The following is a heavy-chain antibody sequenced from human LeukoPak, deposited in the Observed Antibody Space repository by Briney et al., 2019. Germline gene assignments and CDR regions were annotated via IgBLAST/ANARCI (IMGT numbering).Heavy chain of an antibody. D-gene: IGHD2-2*01. J-gene: IGHJ5*02. CDR3: ARDSEYCSSTSCYFWFDP. V-gene: IGHV1-69*04. Sequence: SVKVSCTASGGTFSSYAISWVRQAPGQGLEWMGRIIPILGIANYAQKFQGRVTITADKSTSTAYMELSSLRSEDTAVYYCARDSEYCSSTSCYFWFDPWGQGTLVTVSS. CDR2: IIPILGIA. CDR1: GGTFSSYA.